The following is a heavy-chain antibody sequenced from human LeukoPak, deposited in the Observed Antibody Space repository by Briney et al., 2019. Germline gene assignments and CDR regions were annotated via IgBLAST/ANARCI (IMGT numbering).Heavy chain of an antibody. V-gene: IGHV6-1*01. D-gene: IGHD6-13*01. J-gene: IGHJ4*02. Sequence: SQTLSLTCVISGDSVSSNIATWNWIRQSPSRGHEWLGRTYYRFQWYYDYAVSVRSRITINPDTSKNQFSLQLSSVTPEDTAVYFCAKERSSWYYLDYWGQGMLVTVSS. CDR1: GDSVSSNIAT. CDR2: TYYRFQWYY. CDR3: AKERSSWYYLDY.